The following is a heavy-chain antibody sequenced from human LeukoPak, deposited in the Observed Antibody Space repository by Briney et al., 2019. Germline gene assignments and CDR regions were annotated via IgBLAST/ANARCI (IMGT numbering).Heavy chain of an antibody. CDR2: INGDGRNI. Sequence: GGSLRLSCVASGFTFGSYWMHWVRQDPRKGLVWVSRINGDGRNINYADSVRGRFTISRDNAKNTLYLQMNSLRAEDTAVYYCAKVWYSSAGGYFDYWGQGTLVTVSS. CDR3: AKVWYSSAGGYFDY. D-gene: IGHD6-19*01. V-gene: IGHV3-74*01. J-gene: IGHJ4*02. CDR1: GFTFGSYW.